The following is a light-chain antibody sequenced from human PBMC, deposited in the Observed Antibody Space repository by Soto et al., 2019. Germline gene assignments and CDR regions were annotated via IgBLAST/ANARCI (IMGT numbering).Light chain of an antibody. J-gene: IGLJ2*01. CDR2: SNN. CDR1: SSNIGSNT. V-gene: IGLV1-44*01. CDR3: AAWDDSLTGVV. Sequence: QSALTQPPSASGTPGQRVTISCSGSSSNIGSNTVNWYQQLPGTAPKLLVYSNNQRPSGVADRFSGSKSGTSASLAISGLQSEDEADYYCAAWDDSLTGVVFGGGTKVTVL.